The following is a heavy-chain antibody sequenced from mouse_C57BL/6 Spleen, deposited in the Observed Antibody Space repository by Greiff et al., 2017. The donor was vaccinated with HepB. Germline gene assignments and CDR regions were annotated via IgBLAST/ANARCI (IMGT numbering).Heavy chain of an antibody. V-gene: IGHV1-53*01. CDR3: ARERDGGPSSYAMDY. CDR2: INPSNGGT. CDR1: GYTFTSYW. Sequence: QVQLQQPGTELVKPGASVKLSCKASGYTFTSYWMHWVKQRPGQGLEWIGNINPSNGGTNYNEKFKSKATLTVDKSSSTANMQLSRLTSEDSAVYYCARERDGGPSSYAMDYWGQGTSVTVSS. D-gene: IGHD1-1*02. J-gene: IGHJ4*01.